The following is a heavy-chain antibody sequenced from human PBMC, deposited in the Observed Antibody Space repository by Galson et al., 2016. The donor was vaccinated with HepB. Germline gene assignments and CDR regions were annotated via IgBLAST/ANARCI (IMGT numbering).Heavy chain of an antibody. CDR1: GFSFSTYS. D-gene: IGHD6-19*01. J-gene: IGHJ4*02. CDR2: ISTSGRSP. V-gene: IGHV3-21*01. CDR3: ARDGESGTGWYHFDT. Sequence: SLRLSCAASGFSFSTYSMNWVGQAPGKGLEWVSSISTSGRSPYYADSVKGRFTIPRDNANNSLYLQMTSLRAEDTAVYYCARDGESGTGWYHFDTWGRGTLVSVSS.